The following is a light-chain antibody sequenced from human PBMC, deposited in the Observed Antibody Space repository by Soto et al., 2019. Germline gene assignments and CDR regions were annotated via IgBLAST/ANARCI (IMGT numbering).Light chain of an antibody. J-gene: IGKJ1*01. V-gene: IGKV3-11*01. CDR2: DAS. CDR3: QQRSNWPPWT. Sequence: EIVLTQSPATLSLSPGERATLSCRASQSVGRYLAWYQQKPGQAPRLLIYDASNRATGIPARFSGSGSGTDFTLTISSLEPEDFAVYYCQQRSNWPPWTFGQGTKVEIK. CDR1: QSVGRY.